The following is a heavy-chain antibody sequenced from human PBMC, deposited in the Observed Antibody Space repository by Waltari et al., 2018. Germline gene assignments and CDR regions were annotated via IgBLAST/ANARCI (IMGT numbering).Heavy chain of an antibody. V-gene: IGHV3-30-3*01. Sequence: QVQLVESGGGVVQPGRSLRLSCAASGFTFSSYAMHWVRQAPGKGLEWLAVISYDGSNKYYADSVKGRFTISRDNSKNTLYLQMNSLRAEDTAVYYCARTLAGSGSYYDRYYYGMDVWGQGTTVTVSS. D-gene: IGHD3-10*01. CDR2: ISYDGSNK. J-gene: IGHJ6*02. CDR1: GFTFSSYA. CDR3: ARTLAGSGSYYDRYYYGMDV.